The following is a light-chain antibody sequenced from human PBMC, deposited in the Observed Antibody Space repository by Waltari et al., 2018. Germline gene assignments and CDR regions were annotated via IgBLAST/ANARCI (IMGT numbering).Light chain of an antibody. CDR3: QQSDTSSVT. Sequence: EIVLTQSPGTLSLSPGERATLSCRASQSISSTYLAWYQKKPGQAPSLLIYAASSRATGIPDRFSGSGSGTDFTLTINRLEPEDFAVYYCQQSDTSSVTFGQGTRLEIK. CDR1: QSISSTY. CDR2: AAS. V-gene: IGKV3-20*01. J-gene: IGKJ5*01.